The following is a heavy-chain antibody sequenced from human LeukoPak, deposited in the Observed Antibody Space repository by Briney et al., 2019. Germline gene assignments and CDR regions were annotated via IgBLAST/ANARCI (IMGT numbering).Heavy chain of an antibody. J-gene: IGHJ5*02. V-gene: IGHV1-2*02. Sequence: GASVKVSCKTSGYTFTGYYIHWVRQAPGQGLEWMGWINPNSGGTNYGQNFQGRVTMTRDTSISTAYMELSSLRSDDTAVYYCARDLLRLGSSSWYNPWGQGTLVTVSS. CDR3: ARDLLRLGSSSWYNP. CDR1: GYTFTGYY. CDR2: INPNSGGT. D-gene: IGHD6-13*01.